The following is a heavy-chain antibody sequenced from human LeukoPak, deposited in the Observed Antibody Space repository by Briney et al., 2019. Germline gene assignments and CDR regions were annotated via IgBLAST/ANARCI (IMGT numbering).Heavy chain of an antibody. Sequence: GRSLRLSCAASGFTFSSYSMNWVRQAPGKGLGWVSSISSSSSYIYYADSVKGRFTISRDNAKNSLYLQMNSLRAEDTAVYYCARDVVVTAYDYYYGMDVWGQGTTVTVSS. V-gene: IGHV3-21*01. D-gene: IGHD2-21*02. CDR2: ISSSSSYI. J-gene: IGHJ6*02. CDR3: ARDVVVTAYDYYYGMDV. CDR1: GFTFSSYS.